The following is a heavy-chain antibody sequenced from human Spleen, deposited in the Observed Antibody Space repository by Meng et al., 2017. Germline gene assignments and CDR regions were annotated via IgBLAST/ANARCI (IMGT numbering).Heavy chain of an antibody. J-gene: IGHJ4*02. CDR3: ARGPTTMAHDFDY. V-gene: IGHV4-34*01. CDR2: INHSGST. D-gene: IGHD4-11*01. CDR1: GGSFIGYY. Sequence: QRHLRQWGEELLQPSTPPSPPSAVYGGSFIGYYWSWIRHPPGKGLEWIGEINHSGSTNYNPSLESRATISVDTSQNNLSLKLSSVTAADSAVYYCARGPTTMAHDFDYWGQGTLVTVSS.